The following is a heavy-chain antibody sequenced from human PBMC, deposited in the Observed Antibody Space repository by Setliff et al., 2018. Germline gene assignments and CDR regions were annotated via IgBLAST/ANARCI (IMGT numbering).Heavy chain of an antibody. CDR1: GASFSNYY. CDR2: FDHSGTT. Sequence: SETLSLTCTVYGASFSNYYWGWVRQPPEERLEWIAEFDHSGTTKYNPSLMGRVTISVDTSKNQFSLRLSSVTAADTAVYYCRFWSSYLKNDFWGQGTLVTVSS. J-gene: IGHJ4*02. V-gene: IGHV4-34*01. CDR3: RFWSSYLKNDF. D-gene: IGHD3-3*01.